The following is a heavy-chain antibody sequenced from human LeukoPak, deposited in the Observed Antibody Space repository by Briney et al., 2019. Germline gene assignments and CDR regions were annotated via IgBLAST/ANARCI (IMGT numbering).Heavy chain of an antibody. CDR3: ARGGAVSKSASAPDY. CDR1: GCSVSTSR. V-gene: IGHV3-53*01. CDR2: IYDGGTT. Sequence: PGGSLRLSCEVSGCSVSTSRMSWVRQAPGMGLEWVSVIYDGGTTQYADSVKGRFTISRDNSKNTLYFQMNSLRAEDTAVYYCARGGAVSKSASAPDYWGQGTLVTVSS. D-gene: IGHD4-11*01. J-gene: IGHJ4*02.